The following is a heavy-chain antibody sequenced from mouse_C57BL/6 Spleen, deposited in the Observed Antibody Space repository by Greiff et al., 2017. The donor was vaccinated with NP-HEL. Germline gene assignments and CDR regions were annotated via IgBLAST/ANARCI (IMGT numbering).Heavy chain of an antibody. D-gene: IGHD1-1*01. CDR1: GYTFTDYN. V-gene: IGHV1-18*01. J-gene: IGHJ1*03. CDR3: AIPYYYGSSYWYFDV. CDR2: INPNNGGT. Sequence: VQLKQSGPELVKPGASVKIPCKASGYTFTDYNMDWVKQSHGKSLEWIGDINPNNGGTIYNQKFKGKATLTVDKSSSTAYMQLSSLTSEDSAVYYCAIPYYYGSSYWYFDVWGTGTTVTVSS.